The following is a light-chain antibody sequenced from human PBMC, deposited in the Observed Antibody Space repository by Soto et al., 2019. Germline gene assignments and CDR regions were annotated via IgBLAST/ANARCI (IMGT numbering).Light chain of an antibody. CDR2: DAS. CDR3: QQYGSSSWT. CDR1: QSVSSSD. V-gene: IGKV3-20*01. Sequence: EIVLTQSPGTLSLSPGERATLSCRASQSVSSSDLAWYQQKPGQAPRLLIYDASSRATGIPDRFSGSGSGTDFTLTISRLDPEDFAVYYCQQYGSSSWTFGQGTKVDIK. J-gene: IGKJ1*01.